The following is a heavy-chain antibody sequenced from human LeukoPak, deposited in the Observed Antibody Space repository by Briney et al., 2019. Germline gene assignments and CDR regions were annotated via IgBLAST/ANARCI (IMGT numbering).Heavy chain of an antibody. D-gene: IGHD6-13*01. CDR3: ASSSSWYYFDY. CDR1: GGSISSSSYY. Sequence: PSETLSLTCTVSGGSISSSSYYWGWIRQPPGKGLEWIGGIYYSGSTYYNPSLKSRVTISVDTSKNQFSLKLSSVTAADTAVYYCASSSSWYYFDYWGQGTLVTVSS. J-gene: IGHJ4*02. V-gene: IGHV4-39*07. CDR2: IYYSGST.